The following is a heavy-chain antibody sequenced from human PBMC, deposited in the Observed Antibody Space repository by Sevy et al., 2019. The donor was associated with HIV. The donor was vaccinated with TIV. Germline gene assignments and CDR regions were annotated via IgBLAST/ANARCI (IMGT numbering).Heavy chain of an antibody. CDR1: GFTFNNYY. V-gene: IGHV3-11*01. D-gene: IGHD6-19*01. Sequence: GGSLRLSCAASGFTFNNYYMTWIRQAPGKGLEWISYIGTSGNMIYYADSVKGRFTISRDNAQDSLYLQMNSLRAEDTAVYFCVRDLGYSSGWYGPHFDHWGQGTLVTVSS. J-gene: IGHJ4*02. CDR3: VRDLGYSSGWYGPHFDH. CDR2: IGTSGNMI.